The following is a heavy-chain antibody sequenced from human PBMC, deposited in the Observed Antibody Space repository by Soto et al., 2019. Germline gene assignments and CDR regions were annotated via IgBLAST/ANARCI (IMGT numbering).Heavy chain of an antibody. CDR3: ATGIPFCSGGSCGPLQH. CDR2: FDHEDGET. Sequence: ASVKVSCKVSGHTLSELSRYWVRQAPGKGLEWMGGFDHEDGETMYAQKFQGRVTVTEDTSTDTAYMELNSLRSEDTAVYYCATGIPFCSGGSCGPLQHWGQGTLVTVSS. J-gene: IGHJ1*01. CDR1: GHTLSELS. V-gene: IGHV1-24*01. D-gene: IGHD2-15*01.